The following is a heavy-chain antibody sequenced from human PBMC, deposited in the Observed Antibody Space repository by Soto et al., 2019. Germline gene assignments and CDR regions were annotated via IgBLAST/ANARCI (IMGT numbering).Heavy chain of an antibody. CDR3: ARAEPSLYCRGGICSIPHFAY. Sequence: PGGSLRLSCVVSGFTFNTYRMTWVRQAPGNGLEWVANIKEDGSEKYYGDSLRGRFTISRDNAKNSLFLQIASLRAEDTAVYYCARAEPSLYCRGGICSIPHFAYWGRGTLVTVSS. CDR1: GFTFNTYR. V-gene: IGHV3-7*01. CDR2: IKEDGSEK. J-gene: IGHJ4*02. D-gene: IGHD2-15*01.